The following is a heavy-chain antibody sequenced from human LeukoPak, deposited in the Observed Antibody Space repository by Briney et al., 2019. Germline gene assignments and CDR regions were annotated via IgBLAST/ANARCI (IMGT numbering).Heavy chain of an antibody. CDR2: INHSGST. CDR3: ARVGYYYGSGTDY. V-gene: IGHV4-34*01. CDR1: GGSFSGYY. D-gene: IGHD3-10*01. Sequence: SETLSLTCAVYGGSFSGYYWSWIRQPPGKGLEWIGEINHSGSTNYNPSLKSRVTISVDTSKNQFSSKLSSVTAADTAVYYCARVGYYYGSGTDYWGQGTLVTVSS. J-gene: IGHJ4*02.